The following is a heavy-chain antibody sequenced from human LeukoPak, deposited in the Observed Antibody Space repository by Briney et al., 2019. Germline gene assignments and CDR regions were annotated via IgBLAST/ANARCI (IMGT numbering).Heavy chain of an antibody. J-gene: IGHJ3*02. V-gene: IGHV4-59*08. CDR3: ARSVSWGLLVRDDAFDI. D-gene: IGHD2-21*01. CDR2: IHYSGST. Sequence: SETLSLTCTVSGGSISSYHWIWFRQPPGKGLDWFGNIHYSGSTNYNPSLKSRVTTSVDTSKKQFSLKLRSVTAADTAVYYCARSVSWGLLVRDDAFDIWGQGTMVTVSS. CDR1: GGSISSYH.